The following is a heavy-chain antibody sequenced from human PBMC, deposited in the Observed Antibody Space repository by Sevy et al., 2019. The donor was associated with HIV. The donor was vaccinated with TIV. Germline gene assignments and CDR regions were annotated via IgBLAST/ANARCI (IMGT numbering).Heavy chain of an antibody. Sequence: GGSLRLSCAASGFTFSSYAMNWVRQAPVKGLEWVSSISSSGRSTYYADSVEGRFTISRDNSENTLYLQMNSLRADDTAVYYCAKGYCSGGSCPRDYYYYGMDVWGQGTTVTVSS. V-gene: IGHV3-23*01. CDR2: ISSSGRST. CDR3: AKGYCSGGSCPRDYYYYGMDV. J-gene: IGHJ6*02. D-gene: IGHD2-15*01. CDR1: GFTFSSYA.